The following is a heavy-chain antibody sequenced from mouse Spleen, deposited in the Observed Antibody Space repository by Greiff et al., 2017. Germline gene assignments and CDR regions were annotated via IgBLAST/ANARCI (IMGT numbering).Heavy chain of an antibody. V-gene: IGHV1-82*01. CDR3: ARCYYRYDGFDY. D-gene: IGHD2-14*01. Sequence: QVQLQQSGPELVKPGASVKISCKASGYAFSSSWLNWVKQRPGKGLEWIGRIYPGDGDTNYNGKFKGKATLTADKSSSTAYMQLSSLTSEDSAVYFCARCYYRYDGFDYWGQGTTLTVSS. CDR1: GYAFSSSW. J-gene: IGHJ2*01. CDR2: IYPGDGDT.